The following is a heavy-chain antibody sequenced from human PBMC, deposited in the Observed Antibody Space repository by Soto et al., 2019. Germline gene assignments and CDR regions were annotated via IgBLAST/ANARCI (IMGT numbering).Heavy chain of an antibody. J-gene: IGHJ5*02. CDR2: INAGNGNT. CDR3: ARLTLRDGYYNP. V-gene: IGHV1-3*01. D-gene: IGHD3-3*01. CDR1: GYTFTSYA. Sequence: ASVKVSCKASGYTFTSYAMHWVRQAPGQGLEWMGWINAGNGNTKYSQKFQGRVTITRDTSASTAYMELSSLRSEDTAVYYCARLTLRDGYYNPWGQGTLVTVSS.